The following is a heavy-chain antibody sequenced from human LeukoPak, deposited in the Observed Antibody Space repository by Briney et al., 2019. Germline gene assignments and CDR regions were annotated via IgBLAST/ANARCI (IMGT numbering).Heavy chain of an antibody. D-gene: IGHD3-22*01. V-gene: IGHV1-2*02. CDR1: GYTFTGYY. J-gene: IGHJ3*02. CDR3: VRDPSSGSQRDAFDI. Sequence: ASVKVSCKASGYTFTGYYMHWVRQAPGQGLEWMGWINPNSGGTNYAQKFQGRVTMTRDTSISTAYMELSRLRSDDTAVYYCVRDPSSGSQRDAFDIWGQGTMVTVSS. CDR2: INPNSGGT.